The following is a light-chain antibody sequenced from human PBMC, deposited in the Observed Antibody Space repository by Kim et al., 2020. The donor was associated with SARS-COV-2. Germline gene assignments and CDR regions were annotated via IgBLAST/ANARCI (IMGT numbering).Light chain of an antibody. CDR3: QTYASAPIT. CDR2: DSS. Sequence: SPGERATLACRASQSVGRDYLAWYQQKPGQAPRLLVYDSSTRATGIPDRLSGSGSGTDFTLTISRLEPEDFAVYYCQTYASAPITFGQGTRLEIK. J-gene: IGKJ5*01. V-gene: IGKV3-20*01. CDR1: QSVGRDY.